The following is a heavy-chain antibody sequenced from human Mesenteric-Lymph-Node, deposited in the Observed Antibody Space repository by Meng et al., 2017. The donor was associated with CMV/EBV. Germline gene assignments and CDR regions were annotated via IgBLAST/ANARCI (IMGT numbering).Heavy chain of an antibody. J-gene: IGHJ6*02. Sequence: GGSLRLSCAASGLTFSSFAMTWVRQAPGKGLEWVSEISGSGGTTYYADSVKGRFTTSRDNSKNTVYLQMNSLRAEDTAVYYCARVLVAAAGNGMDVWGQGTTVTVSS. D-gene: IGHD6-13*01. CDR1: GLTFSSFA. CDR2: ISGSGGTT. CDR3: ARVLVAAAGNGMDV. V-gene: IGHV3-23*01.